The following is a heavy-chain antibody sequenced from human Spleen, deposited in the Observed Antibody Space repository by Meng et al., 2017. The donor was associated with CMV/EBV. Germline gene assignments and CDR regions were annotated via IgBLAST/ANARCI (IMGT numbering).Heavy chain of an antibody. Sequence: ASVKVSCKASGYNFTGYYIPWVRQAPGQGLEWMGWINPNSGGTNYAQKFQGRVTMTRDTSISTAYMELSRLRSDDTAVYYCARDIVVVPAAMDYYYYGMDVWGQGTTVTVSS. CDR2: INPNSGGT. V-gene: IGHV1-2*02. CDR1: GYNFTGYY. D-gene: IGHD2-2*01. CDR3: ARDIVVVPAAMDYYYYGMDV. J-gene: IGHJ6*02.